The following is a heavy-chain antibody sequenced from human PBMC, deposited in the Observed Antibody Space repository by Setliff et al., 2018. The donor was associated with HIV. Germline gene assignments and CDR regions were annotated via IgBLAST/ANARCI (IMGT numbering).Heavy chain of an antibody. CDR1: GGSISSSSYY. J-gene: IGHJ5*02. Sequence: NPSETLSLTCTVSGGSISSSSYYWGWIRQPPGKGLEWIGSIYYSGSTYYNPSLKSRVTISVDTSKNQFSLKLYSVTAADTAVYYCATSRVVVLRLDPWGQGTLVTVSS. CDR3: ATSRVVVLRLDP. V-gene: IGHV4-39*07. D-gene: IGHD3-22*01. CDR2: IYYSGST.